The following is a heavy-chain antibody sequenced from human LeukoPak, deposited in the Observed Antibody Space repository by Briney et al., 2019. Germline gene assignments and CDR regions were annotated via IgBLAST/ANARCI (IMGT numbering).Heavy chain of an antibody. CDR2: FYTSEST. CDR3: ARGGVAVAGSRSLDY. D-gene: IGHD6-19*01. Sequence: PSESLSLTCTVSGDSISSGIYYWTWIRQPAGKGLEWIGQFYTSESTNYNPSLKSRVTISIDTSKNQFSLKLSSVTAADTAVYYCARGGVAVAGSRSLDYWGQGTLVTVSS. V-gene: IGHV4-61*09. J-gene: IGHJ4*02. CDR1: GDSISSGIYY.